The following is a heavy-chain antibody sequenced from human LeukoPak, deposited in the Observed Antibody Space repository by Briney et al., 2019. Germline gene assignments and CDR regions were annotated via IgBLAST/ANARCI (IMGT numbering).Heavy chain of an antibody. CDR1: RFTFDDYA. Sequence: SLTLACAASRFTFDDYAMHWVRQAPGKGLEWVSGISVNSGSIRYAYAVKGRFPISRDKARNCLYLQINSLRAKDTALYYCARSVWYQGSYFDFWGQGTLVTVSS. D-gene: IGHD6-19*01. CDR3: ARSVWYQGSYFDF. J-gene: IGHJ4*02. V-gene: IGHV3-9*01. CDR2: ISVNSGSI.